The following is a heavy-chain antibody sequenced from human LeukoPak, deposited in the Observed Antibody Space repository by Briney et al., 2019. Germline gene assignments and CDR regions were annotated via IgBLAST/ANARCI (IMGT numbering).Heavy chain of an antibody. Sequence: ASVSVSYKVSGYTLTELSMHWVRQAPGKGREGRGGFDPEGGETIYAQKFQGRVTMTEDTSTDTAYMELSSLRSEDTAVYYCATVPITMIVVVRSNDAFDIWGQGTMVTVSS. CDR1: GYTLTELS. CDR2: FDPEGGET. D-gene: IGHD3-22*01. J-gene: IGHJ3*02. CDR3: ATVPITMIVVVRSNDAFDI. V-gene: IGHV1-24*01.